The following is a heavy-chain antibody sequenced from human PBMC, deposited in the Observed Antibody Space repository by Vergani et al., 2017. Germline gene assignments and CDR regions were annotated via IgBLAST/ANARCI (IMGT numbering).Heavy chain of an antibody. Sequence: QVQLQESGPGLVKPSETLSLTCTVSGGSISSYYWSWIRPPPGKGLEWIGYIYYSGSTNYKPSLKSRGTISVDTSKNQFSLKLSSVTAADTAVYYWARDLGQSGSYYNAFDIWGQGTMVTVSS. CDR3: ARDLGQSGSYYNAFDI. CDR1: GGSISSYY. CDR2: IYYSGST. D-gene: IGHD1-26*01. J-gene: IGHJ3*02. V-gene: IGHV4-59*01.